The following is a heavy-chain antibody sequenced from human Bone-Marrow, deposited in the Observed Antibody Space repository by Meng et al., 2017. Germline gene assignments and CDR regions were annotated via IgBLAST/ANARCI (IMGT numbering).Heavy chain of an antibody. V-gene: IGHV4-34*01. CDR2: INHSGST. J-gene: IGHJ5*02. Sequence: SEPLSLTCAVYGGSFSGYYWSWIRQPPGKGLEWIGEINHSGSTNYNPSLKSRVTISVDTSKNQFSLKLSSVTAADTAVYYCARGRFLHRSTSCYWLDPWGQGTMVTVSS. CDR1: GGSFSGYY. CDR3: ARGRFLHRSTSCYWLDP. D-gene: IGHD2-2*01.